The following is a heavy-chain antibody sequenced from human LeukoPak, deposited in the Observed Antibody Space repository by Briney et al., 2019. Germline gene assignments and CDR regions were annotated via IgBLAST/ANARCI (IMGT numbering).Heavy chain of an antibody. CDR1: GGSISSGDYY. Sequence: PSQTLSLTCTVSGGSISSGDYYWSWIRQPPGKGLEWIGYIYYSGSTYYNPSLKSRVTISVDTSKNQFSLKLSSVTAADTAVYYCSRDRDYSNNDAFDIWGQGTVVTVSS. V-gene: IGHV4-30-4*08. J-gene: IGHJ3*02. CDR2: IYYSGST. D-gene: IGHD4-11*01. CDR3: SRDRDYSNNDAFDI.